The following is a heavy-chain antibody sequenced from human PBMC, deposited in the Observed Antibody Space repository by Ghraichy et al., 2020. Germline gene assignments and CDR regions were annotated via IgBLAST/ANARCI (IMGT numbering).Heavy chain of an antibody. D-gene: IGHD1-26*01. J-gene: IGHJ4*02. V-gene: IGHV3-23*01. CDR1: GFTFSSSA. Sequence: GGSLRLSCAASGFTFSSSAMSWVRQAPGKGLEWVSFITTNGGSTYYADSVKGRLAISRDNSKNTLYLQMNSLRPEDTAVYYGAKASGGGTGVNSWGQGTLVTASS. CDR3: AKASGGGTGVNS. CDR2: ITTNGGST.